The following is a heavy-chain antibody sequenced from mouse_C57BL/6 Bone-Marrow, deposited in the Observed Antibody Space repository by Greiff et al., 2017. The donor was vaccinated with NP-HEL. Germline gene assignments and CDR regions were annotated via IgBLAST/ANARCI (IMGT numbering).Heavy chain of an antibody. CDR2: IDPSDSYT. Sequence: QVQLQQPGAELVRPGTSVKLSCKASGYTFTSYWMHWVKQRPGQGLEWIGVIDPSDSYTNYNQKFKGKATLTVDTSSSTAYMQLSSLTSEDSAVYYGARPRYYYGSSYPFAYWGQGTLVTVSA. CDR3: ARPRYYYGSSYPFAY. CDR1: GYTFTSYW. J-gene: IGHJ3*01. V-gene: IGHV1-59*01. D-gene: IGHD1-1*01.